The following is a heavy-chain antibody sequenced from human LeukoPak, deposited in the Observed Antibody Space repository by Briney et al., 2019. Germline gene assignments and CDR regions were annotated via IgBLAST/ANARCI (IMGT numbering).Heavy chain of an antibody. V-gene: IGHV3-43*02. Sequence: GGSLRLSCAASGFTFDDYAMHWVRQAPGKGLEWVSLISGDGGSTYYADSVKGRFTISRDNSKNSLYLQMNSLRIEDTALYYCAKEFGADYYGMDVWGQGTTVTVSS. D-gene: IGHD3-10*01. CDR2: ISGDGGST. CDR3: AKEFGADYYGMDV. J-gene: IGHJ6*02. CDR1: GFTFDDYA.